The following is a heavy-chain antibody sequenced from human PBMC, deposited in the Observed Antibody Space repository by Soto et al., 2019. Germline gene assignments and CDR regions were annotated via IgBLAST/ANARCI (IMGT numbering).Heavy chain of an antibody. V-gene: IGHV3-33*01. CDR3: ARDLPPRYCSSTSCYNRYGMDV. Sequence: VGSLRLSCAASGFTFSSYGMHWVRQAPGKGLEWVAVIWYDGSNKYYADSVKGRFTISRDNSKNTLYLQMNSLRAEDTAVYYCARDLPPRYCSSTSCYNRYGMDVWGQGTTVTVSS. CDR2: IWYDGSNK. CDR1: GFTFSSYG. J-gene: IGHJ6*02. D-gene: IGHD2-2*02.